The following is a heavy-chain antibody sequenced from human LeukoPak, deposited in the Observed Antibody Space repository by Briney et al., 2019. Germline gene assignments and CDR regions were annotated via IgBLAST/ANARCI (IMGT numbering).Heavy chain of an antibody. CDR3: ARWYSSSHRGYYYYYMDV. CDR2: IIPIFGTA. V-gene: IGHV1-69*13. D-gene: IGHD6-13*01. J-gene: IGHJ6*03. CDR1: GGTFSSYA. Sequence: GASVKVSCKASGGTFSSYAISWVRQAPGQGLEWMGGIIPIFGTANYAQKFQGRVTITADESTSTAYMELSSLRSEDTAVYYCARWYSSSHRGYYYYYMDVWGKGTTVTISS.